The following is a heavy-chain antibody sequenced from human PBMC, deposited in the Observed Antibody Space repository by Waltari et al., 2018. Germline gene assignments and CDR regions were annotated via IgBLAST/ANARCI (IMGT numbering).Heavy chain of an antibody. Sequence: QVQLQQWGAGLLKPSETLSLTCAVYGGSFRGYYWSWIRQPPGKGLEGIGEINHSGSTNYNPSLKSRVTISVDTSKNQFSLKLSSVTAADTAVYYCARPGYDYVWGSYDYWGQGTLVTVSS. CDR1: GGSFRGYY. CDR2: INHSGST. J-gene: IGHJ4*02. D-gene: IGHD3-16*01. CDR3: ARPGYDYVWGSYDY. V-gene: IGHV4-34*01.